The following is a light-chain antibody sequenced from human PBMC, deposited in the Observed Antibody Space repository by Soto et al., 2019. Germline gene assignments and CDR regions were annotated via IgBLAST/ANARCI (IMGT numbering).Light chain of an antibody. V-gene: IGKV1-5*01. CDR1: QSISTW. CDR2: DAS. CDR3: QQYHSYPPWT. J-gene: IGKJ1*01. Sequence: DIQMTQSPSTLSASVGDRVTITCRASQSISTWLAWYQQKPGKAPKLLIYDASSLESGVPSRLSGSGAGTDFTLTISSLQPDDFATYYCQQYHSYPPWTFXQGTKVDIK.